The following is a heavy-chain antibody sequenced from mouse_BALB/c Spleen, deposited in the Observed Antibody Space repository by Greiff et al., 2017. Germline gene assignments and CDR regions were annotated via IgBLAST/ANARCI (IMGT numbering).Heavy chain of an antibody. CDR2: ISSGGSYT. D-gene: IGHD2-14*01. CDR3: ARQGGNRYFDY. CDR1: GFTFSNYA. J-gene: IGHJ2*01. V-gene: IGHV5-9-3*01. Sequence: EVKLVESGGGLVKPGGSLKLSCAASGFTFSNYAMSWVRQTPEKRLEWVATISSGGSYTYYPDSVKGRFTISRDNAKNTLYLQMSSLRSEDTAMYYCARQGGNRYFDYWGQGTTLTVSS.